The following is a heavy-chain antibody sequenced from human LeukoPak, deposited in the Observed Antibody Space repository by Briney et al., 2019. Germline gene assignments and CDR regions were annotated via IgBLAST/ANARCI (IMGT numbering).Heavy chain of an antibody. CDR3: VRGGSPPTSTWSLDE. CDR1: GFTLSGFG. CDR2: ISYNARHE. D-gene: IGHD2-2*01. J-gene: IGHJ4*02. Sequence: GRSLRLSCVASGFTLSGFGMHWVRQAPGKGLEWVAVISYNARHEYYRDSVKGRFSISRDNSKNTVSLQMDSLTIEDTAVYYCVRGGSPPTSTWSLDEWGQGTLVGVSS. V-gene: IGHV3-30*03.